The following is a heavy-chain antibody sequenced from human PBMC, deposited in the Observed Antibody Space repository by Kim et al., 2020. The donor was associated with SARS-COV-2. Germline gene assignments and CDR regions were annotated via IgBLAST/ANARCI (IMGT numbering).Heavy chain of an antibody. CDR2: IKSKTDGGTT. D-gene: IGHD3-22*01. J-gene: IGHJ1*01. Sequence: GGSLRLSCAASGFTFSNAWMSWVRQAPGKGLEWVGRIKSKTDGGTTDYAAPVKGRFTISRDDSKNTLYLQMNSMKTEDTAVYYCTTDRVISITMIVVVITRLYFQHWGQGTLVTVSS. CDR1: GFTFSNAW. CDR3: TTDRVISITMIVVVITRLYFQH. V-gene: IGHV3-15*01.